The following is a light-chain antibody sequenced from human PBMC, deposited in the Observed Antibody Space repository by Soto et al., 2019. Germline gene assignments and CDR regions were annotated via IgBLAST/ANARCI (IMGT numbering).Light chain of an antibody. J-gene: IGKJ5*01. CDR2: GAS. CDR1: QDISNY. CDR3: QHHSTIPIT. Sequence: DIQMTQSPSSLSASVGDRVTITCQASQDISNYLNWYQQKPGKAPKLLIYGASNLQSGVPSRFSGSGSGTDFTLTISSLQPEDFATYYCQHHSTIPITFGQGTRLEIK. V-gene: IGKV1-39*01.